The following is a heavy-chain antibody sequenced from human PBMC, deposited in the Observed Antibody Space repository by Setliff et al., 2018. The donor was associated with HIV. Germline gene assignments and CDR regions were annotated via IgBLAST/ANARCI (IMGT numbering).Heavy chain of an antibody. V-gene: IGHV4-39*01. J-gene: IGHJ5*02. D-gene: IGHD3-10*01. Sequence: SETLSLTCTVSGGSISSSSYYLGWIRQPPGKGLEWIGSIYYSGSTYYNPSLKSRVTISVDTSKNQFSLKLSSVTAADTAVYYCARGTMVRGVIIVVWNWFDPWGQGTLVTAPQ. CDR3: ARGTMVRGVIIVVWNWFDP. CDR2: IYYSGST. CDR1: GGSISSSSYY.